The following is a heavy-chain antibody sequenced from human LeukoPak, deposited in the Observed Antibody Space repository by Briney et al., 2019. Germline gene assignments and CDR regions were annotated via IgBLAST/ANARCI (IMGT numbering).Heavy chain of an antibody. V-gene: IGHV3-7*01. CDR1: GFTFRTDW. CDR3: AREWN. CDR2: IKHDGGEK. J-gene: IGHJ4*02. Sequence: GGSLRLSCVASGFTFRTDWMSWVRQAPGKGPEWVASIKHDGGEKYYVDSVKGRFTISTDNAKNSLYLQMNSLRAEDTAVYYCAREWNWGQGSLVTVSS.